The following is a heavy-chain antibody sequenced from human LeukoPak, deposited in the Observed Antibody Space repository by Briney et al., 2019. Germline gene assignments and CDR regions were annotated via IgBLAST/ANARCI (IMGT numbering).Heavy chain of an antibody. D-gene: IGHD6-19*01. V-gene: IGHV3-30*02. CDR3: AKEGESSGWYDYYYYMDV. J-gene: IGHJ6*03. Sequence: AGGSLRLSCAASGFTFSSYGMHWVRQAPGKGLEWVAFIRYDGSNKYYADSVKGRFTISRDNSKNTLYLQMNSLRAEDTAVYYCAKEGESSGWYDYYYYMDVWGKGTTVTVSS. CDR1: GFTFSSYG. CDR2: IRYDGSNK.